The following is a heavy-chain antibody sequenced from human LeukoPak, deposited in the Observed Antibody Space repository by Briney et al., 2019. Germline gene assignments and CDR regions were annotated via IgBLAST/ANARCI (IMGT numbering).Heavy chain of an antibody. CDR2: INHSGST. Sequence: SETLSLTCAVYGGSFSGYYWSWIRQPPGKGLEWIGEINHSGSTNYNPSLKSRVTISVDTSKNQFSLKLSSVTAADTAVYYCATSESGYDFYFDYWGPGTLVTVSS. D-gene: IGHD5-12*01. CDR1: GGSFSGYY. CDR3: ATSESGYDFYFDY. J-gene: IGHJ4*02. V-gene: IGHV4-34*01.